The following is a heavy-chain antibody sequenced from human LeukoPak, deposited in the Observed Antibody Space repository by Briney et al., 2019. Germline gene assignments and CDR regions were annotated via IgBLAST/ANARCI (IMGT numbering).Heavy chain of an antibody. Sequence: GGSLRLSCAASGFTFSSYGMSWVRQAPGKGLEWVSAISGSGGSTYYADSVKGRFTISRDNSKNTLYLQMNSLRAEDTAVYYCAKGPRGCSGGSCYPTLQHWGQGTLVTVSS. V-gene: IGHV3-23*01. CDR3: AKGPRGCSGGSCYPTLQH. CDR2: ISGSGGST. CDR1: GFTFSSYG. J-gene: IGHJ1*01. D-gene: IGHD2-15*01.